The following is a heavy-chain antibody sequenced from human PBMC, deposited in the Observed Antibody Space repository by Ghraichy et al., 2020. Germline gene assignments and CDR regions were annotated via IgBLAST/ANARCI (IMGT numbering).Heavy chain of an antibody. Sequence: LSLTCAASGFTFSSYAMHWVRQAPGKGLEWVAVISYDGSNKYYADSVKGRFTISRDNSKNTLYLQMNSLRAEDTAVYYCARDLGADTDYWGQGTLVTVSS. V-gene: IGHV3-30*04. CDR3: ARDLGADTDY. D-gene: IGHD1-26*01. CDR2: ISYDGSNK. J-gene: IGHJ4*02. CDR1: GFTFSSYA.